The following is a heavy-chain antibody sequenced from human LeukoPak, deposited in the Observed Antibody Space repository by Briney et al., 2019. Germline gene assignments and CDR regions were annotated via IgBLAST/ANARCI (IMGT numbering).Heavy chain of an antibody. CDR1: GCSFSSYG. CDR2: LPFYASGE. J-gene: IGHJ4*02. D-gene: IGHD1-7*01. Sequence: WESLRLSCTASGCSFSSYGMHWVCLPPANGLGLESALPFYASGEYYVDSVKGRFTIYRDNSKNTLYLQMDSLGTEDTAVYYCAKVGLDLTDLHKAFDSGGKGTLVTVSP. CDR3: AKVGLDLTDLHKAFDS. V-gene: IGHV3-30*18.